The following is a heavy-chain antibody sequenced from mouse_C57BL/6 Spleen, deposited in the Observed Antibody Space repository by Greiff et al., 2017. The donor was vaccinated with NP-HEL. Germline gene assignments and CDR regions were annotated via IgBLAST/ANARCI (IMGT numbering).Heavy chain of an antibody. J-gene: IGHJ3*01. CDR3: ARPLYDGYYAWFAY. D-gene: IGHD2-3*01. V-gene: IGHV5-17*01. Sequence: EVKLVESGGGLVKPGGSLTLSCAASGFTFSDYGMHWVRQAPEKGLEWVAYISSGSSTIYYADTVKGRFTISSDNAKNTLFLQMTSLRSEDTAMYYCARPLYDGYYAWFAYWGQGTLVTVSA. CDR2: ISSGSSTI. CDR1: GFTFSDYG.